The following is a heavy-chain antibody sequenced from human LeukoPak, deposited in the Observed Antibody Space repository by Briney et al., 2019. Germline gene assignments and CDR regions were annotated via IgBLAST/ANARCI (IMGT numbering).Heavy chain of an antibody. V-gene: IGHV1-8*01. CDR1: GYTFTSYD. J-gene: IGHJ6*02. D-gene: IGHD3-10*01. Sequence: ASVKVSCKASGYTFTSYDINWVRQAAGQGLEWMGWMNPNSGNTGYAQKFQGRVTMTRNTSISTAYMELSSLRSGDTAVYYCARAGSGSYYGYYYYGMDVWGQGTTVTVSS. CDR2: MNPNSGNT. CDR3: ARAGSGSYYGYYYYGMDV.